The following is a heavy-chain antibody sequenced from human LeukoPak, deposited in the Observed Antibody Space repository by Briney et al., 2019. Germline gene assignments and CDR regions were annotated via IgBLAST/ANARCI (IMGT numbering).Heavy chain of an antibody. CDR2: IYYSGNT. J-gene: IGHJ4*02. CDR3: ARGPTRYYFDY. CDR1: GGSTSNYY. Sequence: SETVSLTCTVSGGSTSNYYWSWIRQPPGKGLEWIGYIYYSGNTNYNPSLKSRVTISVDTSKNQFSLKLTSVTAADTAVYYCARGPTRYYFDYWGQGTLVTVSS. V-gene: IGHV4-59*01.